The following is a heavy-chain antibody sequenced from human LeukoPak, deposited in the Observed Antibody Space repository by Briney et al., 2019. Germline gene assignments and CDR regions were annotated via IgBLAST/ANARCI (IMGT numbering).Heavy chain of an antibody. V-gene: IGHV1-69*01. Sequence: ASVKVSCKASGGTFSSYAISWVRQAPGQGLEWMGGIIPIFGTANYAQKFQGRVTITADESTSTAYMELSSLISEDTAVYYCARGDCSGGSCYSDYWGQGTLVTVSS. CDR1: GGTFSSYA. CDR3: ARGDCSGGSCYSDY. D-gene: IGHD2-15*01. J-gene: IGHJ4*02. CDR2: IIPIFGTA.